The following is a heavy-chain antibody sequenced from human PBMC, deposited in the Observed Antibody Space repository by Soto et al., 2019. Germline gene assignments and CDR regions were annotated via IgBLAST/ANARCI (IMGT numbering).Heavy chain of an antibody. CDR2: IIPIFGTA. J-gene: IGHJ6*02. Sequence: QVQLVQSGAEVKKPGSSVKVSCKASGGTFSSYAISWVRQAPGQGLEWMGGIIPIFGTANYAQKFQGRVTITADEYTSTAYMELSSLRSEDTAVYYCARDDRGGSSDYYYYGMDVWGQGTTVTVSS. CDR1: GGTFSSYA. D-gene: IGHD6-6*01. CDR3: ARDDRGGSSDYYYYGMDV. V-gene: IGHV1-69*01.